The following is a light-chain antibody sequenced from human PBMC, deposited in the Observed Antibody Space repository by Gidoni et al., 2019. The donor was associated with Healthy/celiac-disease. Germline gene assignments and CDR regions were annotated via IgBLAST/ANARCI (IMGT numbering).Light chain of an antibody. Sequence: DIVLTQSPGTLSLSPGERATLSCRACQSVSRSYLAWSQQKPGQAPRLLIYGASRRATGIPDRFSGSGSGTDFTLTISRLEPEDFAVYYCHQYGSSPWTFGQGTKVEIK. V-gene: IGKV3-20*01. J-gene: IGKJ1*01. CDR2: GAS. CDR3: HQYGSSPWT. CDR1: QSVSRSY.